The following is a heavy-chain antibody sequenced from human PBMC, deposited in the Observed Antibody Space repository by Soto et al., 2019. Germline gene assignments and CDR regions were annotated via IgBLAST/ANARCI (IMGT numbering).Heavy chain of an antibody. Sequence: VQLLESGGGLVQPGGSLRLSCAASGFTFSSYAMSWVRQAPGKGLGWVSAISGSGGSTYYADSVKGRFTISRDNSKNTLYLQMNSLRAEDTAVYYCAKPHCSGGSCYSYDAFDIWGQGTMVTVSS. CDR2: ISGSGGST. CDR1: GFTFSSYA. V-gene: IGHV3-23*01. D-gene: IGHD2-15*01. J-gene: IGHJ3*02. CDR3: AKPHCSGGSCYSYDAFDI.